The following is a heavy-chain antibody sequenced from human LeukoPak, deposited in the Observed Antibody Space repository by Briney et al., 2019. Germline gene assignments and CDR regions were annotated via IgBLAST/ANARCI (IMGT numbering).Heavy chain of an antibody. D-gene: IGHD6-13*01. J-gene: IGHJ6*02. CDR1: GFNISPFW. CDR3: ARDDVVGIAAAGHMDV. Sequence: PGGSLRLSCVASGFNISPFWMTWVRQAPGKGLEWVANIKQDGSEKYYVDSVKGRFTISRDNAKNSLYLQMNSLRAEDTAVYYCARDDVVGIAAAGHMDVWGQGTTVTVSS. V-gene: IGHV3-7*01. CDR2: IKQDGSEK.